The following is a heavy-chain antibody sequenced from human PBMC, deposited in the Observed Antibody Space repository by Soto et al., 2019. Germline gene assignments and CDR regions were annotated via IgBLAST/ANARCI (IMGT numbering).Heavy chain of an antibody. CDR1: VGSFSGYY. V-gene: IGHV4-34*01. CDR2: INHSGST. J-gene: IGHJ6*02. D-gene: IGHD6-13*01. Sequence: PSSTLSLTCAVYVGSFSGYYWSWIRQPPGKGLEWIGEINHSGSTNYNPSLKSRFTISVDTSKNQFSLKLSSVTAADTAGYYCARSGYWDSSIWDYYYYGMDVSGQGTTVTVSS. CDR3: ARSGYWDSSIWDYYYYGMDV.